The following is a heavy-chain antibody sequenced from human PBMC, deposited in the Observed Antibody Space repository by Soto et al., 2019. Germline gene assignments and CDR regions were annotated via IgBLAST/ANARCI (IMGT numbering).Heavy chain of an antibody. D-gene: IGHD4-17*01. CDR1: GFTFGDYA. J-gene: IGHJ4*02. V-gene: IGHV3-49*04. CDR2: IRSKAYGGTT. CDR3: TRDRAMTTVTLFDY. Sequence: GGSLRLSCTASGFTFGDYAMSWVRQAPGKGLEWVGFIRSKAYGGTTEYAASVKGRFTISRDDSKSIAYLQMNSLKTEDTAVYYCTRDRAMTTVTLFDYWGQGTLVTVSS.